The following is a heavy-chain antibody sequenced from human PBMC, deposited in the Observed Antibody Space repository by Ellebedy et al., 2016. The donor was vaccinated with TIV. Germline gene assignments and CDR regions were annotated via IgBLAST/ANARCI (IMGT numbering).Heavy chain of an antibody. V-gene: IGHV1-3*01. Sequence: AASVKVSCKASGYTFTTYAMHWVRQAPGQRLEWMGWINAGNGNTKYSQKFQGRVTITADKSTSTAYMELSSLRSNVTAGYYGAAGNDGGWFDPWGQGTLVTVSS. CDR2: INAGNGNT. CDR1: GYTFTTYA. CDR3: AAGNDGGWFDP. J-gene: IGHJ5*02. D-gene: IGHD1-1*01.